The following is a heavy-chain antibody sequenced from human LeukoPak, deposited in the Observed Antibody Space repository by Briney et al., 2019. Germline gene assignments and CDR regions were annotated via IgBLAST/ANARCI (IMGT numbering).Heavy chain of an antibody. J-gene: IGHJ5*02. CDR1: GYTSTSYG. CDR2: ISAYNGNT. V-gene: IGHV1-18*01. Sequence: GASVKVSCKASGYTSTSYGISWVRQAPGQGLEWMGWISAYNGNTNYAQKLQGRVTMTTDTSTSTAYMELRSLRSDDTAVYYCARVTKATVVPYNWFDPWGQGTLVTVSS. CDR3: ARVTKATVVPYNWFDP. D-gene: IGHD4-23*01.